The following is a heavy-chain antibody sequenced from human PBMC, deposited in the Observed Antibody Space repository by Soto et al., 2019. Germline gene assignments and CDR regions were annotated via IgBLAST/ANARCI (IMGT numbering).Heavy chain of an antibody. CDR3: ARRSSGYYNHYGMDV. CDR1: GYSFTSYW. V-gene: IGHV5-10-1*01. J-gene: IGHJ6*02. CDR2: IDPSDSYT. Sequence: PGESLKISCKGSGYSFTSYWSSWVRQMPGKGLEWMGRIDPSDSYTNYSPSFQGHVTISADKSISTAYLQWSSLKASDTAMYYCARRSSGYYNHYGMDVWGQGTTVTVSS. D-gene: IGHD3-22*01.